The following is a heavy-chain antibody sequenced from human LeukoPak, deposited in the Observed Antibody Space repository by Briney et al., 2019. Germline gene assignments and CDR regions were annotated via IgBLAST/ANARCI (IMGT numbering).Heavy chain of an antibody. CDR1: GDSISSYY. J-gene: IGHJ4*02. CDR3: ARQIVSAGTAGFDF. CDR2: IYSTGST. D-gene: IGHD6-13*01. Sequence: SETLSLTCTVSGDSISSYYWSWIRQPAGKGLEWIGRIYSTGSTNYNPSLKSRVTMSVDTSKNQFSLRLRSVTAADTAVYYCARQIVSAGTAGFDFWGQGALVIVSS. V-gene: IGHV4-4*07.